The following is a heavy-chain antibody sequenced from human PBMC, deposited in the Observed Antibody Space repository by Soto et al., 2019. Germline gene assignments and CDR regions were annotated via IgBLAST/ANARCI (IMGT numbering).Heavy chain of an antibody. J-gene: IGHJ5*02. CDR1: GGTFSSYA. V-gene: IGHV1-69*13. D-gene: IGHD3-22*01. CDR2: IIPIFGTA. CDR3: ARVDIAYYYDSSGYYYGTFDP. Sequence: GASVKVSCKASGGTFSSYAIIWVRQATGQGLEWMGGIIPIFGTANYAQKFQGRVTITADESTSTAYMELSSLRSEDTAVYYCARVDIAYYYDSSGYYYGTFDPWGQGTLVTVSS.